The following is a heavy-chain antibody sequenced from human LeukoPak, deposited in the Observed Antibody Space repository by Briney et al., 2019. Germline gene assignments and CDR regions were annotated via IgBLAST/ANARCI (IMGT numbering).Heavy chain of an antibody. J-gene: IGHJ4*02. CDR3: ARVLSSRNSGWGYFDY. CDR2: ISYDGNNK. V-gene: IGHV3-30*03. D-gene: IGHD6-19*01. CDR1: GFTFSSYG. Sequence: PGRSLRLSCAASGFTFSSYGMHWVRQAPGKGLEWVGVISYDGNNKYYADSVKGRFTISRDNSKNTVYLQMNSLRAEDTAIYYCARVLSSRNSGWGYFDYWGQGSLVTVTS.